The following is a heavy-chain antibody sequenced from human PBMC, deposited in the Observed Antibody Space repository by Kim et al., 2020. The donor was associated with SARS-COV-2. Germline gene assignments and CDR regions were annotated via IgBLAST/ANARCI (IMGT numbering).Heavy chain of an antibody. V-gene: IGHV1-8*01. D-gene: IGHD2-2*01. Sequence: ASVKVSCKASGYTFTSYDINWVRQATGQGLEWMGWMNPNSGNTGYAQKFQGRVTMTRNTSISTAYMELSSLRSEDTAVYYCARVWPWPNCSSTSCPWMLLYYYYYGMDVWGQGTTVTVSS. CDR1: GYTFTSYD. CDR3: ARVWPWPNCSSTSCPWMLLYYYYYGMDV. J-gene: IGHJ6*02. CDR2: MNPNSGNT.